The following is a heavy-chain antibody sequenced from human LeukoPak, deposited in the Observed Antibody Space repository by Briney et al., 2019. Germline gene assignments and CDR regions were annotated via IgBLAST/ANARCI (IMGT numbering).Heavy chain of an antibody. CDR3: AREGEGIWSGFDY. J-gene: IGHJ4*02. CDR1: GFTFSSYA. V-gene: IGHV3-30-3*01. D-gene: IGHD3-3*01. Sequence: GGSLRLSCAASGFTFSSYAMHWVRQAPGKGLEWVAVISYDGSNKYYADSVKGRFTISRDNSKNTLYLQMNSLRAEDTAVYYCAREGEGIWSGFDYWGQGTLVTVSS. CDR2: ISYDGSNK.